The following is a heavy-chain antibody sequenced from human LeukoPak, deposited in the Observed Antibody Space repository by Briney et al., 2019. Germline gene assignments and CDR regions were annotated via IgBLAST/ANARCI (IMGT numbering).Heavy chain of an antibody. D-gene: IGHD3-22*01. CDR1: GFTLNNAW. CDR2: IKRETDGGTI. CDR3: TTDRYYDNSELQFQH. Sequence: GGSLRLSCAASGFTLNNAWMSWVRQAPGKGLEWLGRIKRETDGGTIDYAAPVKGRFTISRDDSRNTLYLQTDSLKIEDTAVYYCTTDRYYDNSELQFQHWGQGTLVTVSS. J-gene: IGHJ1*01. V-gene: IGHV3-15*01.